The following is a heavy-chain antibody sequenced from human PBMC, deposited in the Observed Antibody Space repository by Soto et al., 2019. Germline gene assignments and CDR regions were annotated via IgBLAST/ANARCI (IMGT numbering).Heavy chain of an antibody. CDR1: GFTFSSYD. CDR2: IGTAGDT. J-gene: IGHJ6*02. D-gene: IGHD2-15*01. CDR3: ARVLDTNYYYYGMDV. Sequence: GGSLRLSCAASGFTFSSYDMHWVRQATGKGLEWVSAIGTAGDTYYPGSVKGRFTISRENAKNSLYLQMNSLRAEDTAVYYCARVLDTNYYYYGMDVWGQGTKVTVSS. V-gene: IGHV3-13*01.